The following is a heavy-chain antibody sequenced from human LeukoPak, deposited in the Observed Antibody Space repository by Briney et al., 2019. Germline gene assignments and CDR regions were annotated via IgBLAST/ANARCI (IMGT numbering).Heavy chain of an antibody. CDR2: VYYSGST. CDR3: ARNRFYYDSSGYPAFDI. J-gene: IGHJ3*02. Sequence: SETLSLTCTVSGGSISSYYWSWIRQPPGKGLEWIGYVYYSGSTNYNPSLKSRVTISVDTSKNHFSLKLSSVTAADTAVYYCARNRFYYDSSGYPAFDIWGQGTMVTVSS. CDR1: GGSISSYY. D-gene: IGHD3-22*01. V-gene: IGHV4-59*01.